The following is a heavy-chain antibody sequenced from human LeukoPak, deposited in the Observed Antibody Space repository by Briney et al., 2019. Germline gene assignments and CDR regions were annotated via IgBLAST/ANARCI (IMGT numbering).Heavy chain of an antibody. V-gene: IGHV3-21*04. CDR3: ARGLSISWSRVPFDY. J-gene: IGHJ4*02. Sequence: GGSLRLSCAASGFTFSSYSMNWVRQAPGKGLEWVSSISSSSSYIYYADSVKGRFTISRDNAKNSLDLQMNSLRAEDTALYYCARGLSISWSRVPFDYWGQGTLVTVSS. CDR1: GFTFSSYS. CDR2: ISSSSSYI. D-gene: IGHD6-13*01.